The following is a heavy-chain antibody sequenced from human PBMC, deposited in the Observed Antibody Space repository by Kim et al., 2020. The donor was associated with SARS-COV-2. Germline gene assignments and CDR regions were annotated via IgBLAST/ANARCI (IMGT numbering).Heavy chain of an antibody. CDR3: ARGCLIAVGGTVFPDYYY. CDR2: INHRGST. D-gene: IGHD6-19*01. CDR1: GGSFSGYY. Sequence: SETLSLTCAVYGGSFSGYYWSWIRQPPGKGLEWIGEINHRGSTNYNPSLKSRVTISVDTSKNQFSLKLSSGTAADTAVYYGARGCLIAVGGTVFPDYYY. J-gene: IGHJ6*01. V-gene: IGHV4-34*01.